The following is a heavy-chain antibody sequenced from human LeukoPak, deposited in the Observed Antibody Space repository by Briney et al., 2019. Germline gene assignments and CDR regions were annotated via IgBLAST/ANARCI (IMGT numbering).Heavy chain of an antibody. J-gene: IGHJ3*02. D-gene: IGHD3-22*01. CDR3: ARGLFLSGYLDAFDI. V-gene: IGHV3-53*01. CDR2: IYNDGRT. Sequence: GGSLRLSCAASGFTVNNKYMTWVRQAPGKGLEWVSLIYNDGRTYYADSVKGRCTISRDNLKNVLYLQMNCLKVEDTALYYCARGLFLSGYLDAFDIWGQGTVVTVSS. CDR1: GFTVNNKY.